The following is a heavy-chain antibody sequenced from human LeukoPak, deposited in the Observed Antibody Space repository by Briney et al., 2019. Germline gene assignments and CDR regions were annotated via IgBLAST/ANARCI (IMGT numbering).Heavy chain of an antibody. Sequence: SETLSLTCTVSSGSISTSNYYWGWVRQPPGKALEWIGYIYYSGSTNYNPSLKSRVTVSVDTSKNQFSLKLSSVTAADTAVYYCARGFGGYCSGGSCYPTFDYWGQGTLVTVSS. CDR2: IYYSGST. J-gene: IGHJ4*02. D-gene: IGHD2-15*01. CDR3: ARGFGGYCSGGSCYPTFDY. V-gene: IGHV4-61*05. CDR1: SGSISTSNYY.